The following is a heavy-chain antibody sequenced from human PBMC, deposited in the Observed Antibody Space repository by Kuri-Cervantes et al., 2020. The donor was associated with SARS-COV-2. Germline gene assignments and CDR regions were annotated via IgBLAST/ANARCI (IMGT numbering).Heavy chain of an antibody. V-gene: IGHV3-23*01. Sequence: GESLKISCAASGFTFSSYAMSWVRQAPGKGLEWVSAISGSGGSTYYADSVKGRFTISRDNSKNTLYLQMNSLRAEDTAVYYCAKAGGWYSSFFDYWGQGILVTVSS. D-gene: IGHD6-19*01. CDR3: AKAGGWYSSFFDY. J-gene: IGHJ4*02. CDR1: GFTFSSYA. CDR2: ISGSGGST.